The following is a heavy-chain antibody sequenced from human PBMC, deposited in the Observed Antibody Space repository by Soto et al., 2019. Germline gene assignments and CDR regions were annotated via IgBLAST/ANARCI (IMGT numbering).Heavy chain of an antibody. J-gene: IGHJ3*02. CDR1: GFTFSSYW. V-gene: IGHV3-74*01. Sequence: VQLVESGGGLVQPGGSLRLSCTASGFTFSSYWMHWVRQAPGKGLVWVSRINSDGINTSHADSVKGRFTISRDNAKSTLYLQMNSLRAEDTAVYSCARAQYLADDVFDIWGRGTVVTVSS. D-gene: IGHD2-2*01. CDR3: ARAQYLADDVFDI. CDR2: INSDGINT.